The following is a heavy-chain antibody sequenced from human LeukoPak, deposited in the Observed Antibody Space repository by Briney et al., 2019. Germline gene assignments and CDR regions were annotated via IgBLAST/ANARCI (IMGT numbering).Heavy chain of an antibody. CDR1: GYTFTSYD. V-gene: IGHV1-8*01. CDR2: MNPNSGNT. J-gene: IGHJ6*04. D-gene: IGHD2-8*01. CDR3: ARGARIYCTNGVCFLQTPPGELDV. Sequence: ASVKVSCKASGYTFTSYDINWVRQATGQKLEWMGWMNPNSGNTGYAQKFQGRVTMTRNTSISTAYMELSSLRSEDTAVYYCARGARIYCTNGVCFLQTPPGELDVWGKGTTVTVSS.